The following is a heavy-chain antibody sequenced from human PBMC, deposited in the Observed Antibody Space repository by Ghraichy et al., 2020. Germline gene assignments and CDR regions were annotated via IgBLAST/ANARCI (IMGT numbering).Heavy chain of an antibody. Sequence: ASVKVSCKASGYTFTSYYMHWVRQAPGQGLEWMGIINPSGGSTSYAQKFQGRVTMTRDTSTSTVYMELSSLRSEDTAVYYWARADVLRFLEWFQYYYYGMDVWGQGTTVTVSS. D-gene: IGHD3-3*01. CDR2: INPSGGST. J-gene: IGHJ6*02. V-gene: IGHV1-46*01. CDR1: GYTFTSYY. CDR3: ARADVLRFLEWFQYYYYGMDV.